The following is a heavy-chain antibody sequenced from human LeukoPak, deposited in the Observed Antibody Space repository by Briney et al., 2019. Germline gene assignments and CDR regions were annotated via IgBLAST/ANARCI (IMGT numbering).Heavy chain of an antibody. CDR3: AKVESSGYYSYYYYYYMDV. V-gene: IGHV3-23*01. J-gene: IGHJ6*03. D-gene: IGHD3-22*01. Sequence: PGGSLRLSCAASGFTFSSYAMSWVRQAPGKGLEWVSAISGSGGSTYYADSVKGRFTISRDNSKNTLYLQMNSLRAEDTAVYYCAKVESSGYYSYYYYYYMDVWGKGTTVTVSS. CDR2: ISGSGGST. CDR1: GFTFSSYA.